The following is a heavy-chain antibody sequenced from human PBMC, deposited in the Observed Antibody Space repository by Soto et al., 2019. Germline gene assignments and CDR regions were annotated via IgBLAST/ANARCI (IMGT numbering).Heavy chain of an antibody. CDR2: IYHSGST. J-gene: IGHJ3*02. Sequence: SETLSLTCAVSGGSISSSNWWSWVRQPPGKGLEWIGEIYHSGSTNYNPSLKSRVTISVDKSKNQFSLKLSSVTAADTAVYYCARERWTGIHDAFDIWGQGTMVTVSS. CDR1: GGSISSSNW. CDR3: ARERWTGIHDAFDI. V-gene: IGHV4-4*02.